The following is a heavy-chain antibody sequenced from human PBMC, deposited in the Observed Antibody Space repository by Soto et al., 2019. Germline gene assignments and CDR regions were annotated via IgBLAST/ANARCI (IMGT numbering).Heavy chain of an antibody. V-gene: IGHV4-30-2*06. CDR1: GGSISSGGYS. CDR2: IYHSGGT. CDR3: ARDSLTGNWFDP. J-gene: IGHJ5*02. D-gene: IGHD2-8*02. Sequence: QLQLQESGSGLVKPSQTLSLTCAVSGGSISSGGYSWNWIRQLPGKGLEWIGYIYHSGGTLYNPSLKSRVTISVNKSRNQFSLTLTSVTAADTVVYSCARDSLTGNWFDPWGQGTLVTVSS.